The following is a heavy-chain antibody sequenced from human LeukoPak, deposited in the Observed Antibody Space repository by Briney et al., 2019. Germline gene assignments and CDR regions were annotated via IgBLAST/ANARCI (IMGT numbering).Heavy chain of an antibody. CDR1: GFTFSSYA. Sequence: GGSLRLSCAASGFTFSSYAMHWVRQAPGKGLEWVAVISYDGSNKYYADSVKGRFTISRDNSKNTLYLQMNSLRAEDTAVYYRAREGCSSTSCYFDYWGQGTLVTVSS. V-gene: IGHV3-30-3*01. J-gene: IGHJ4*02. D-gene: IGHD2-2*01. CDR3: AREGCSSTSCYFDY. CDR2: ISYDGSNK.